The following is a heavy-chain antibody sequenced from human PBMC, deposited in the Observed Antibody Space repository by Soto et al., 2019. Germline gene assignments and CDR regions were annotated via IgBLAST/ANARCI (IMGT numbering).Heavy chain of an antibody. J-gene: IGHJ4*02. D-gene: IGHD3-10*01. V-gene: IGHV1-69*02. Sequence: QVQLVQSGAEVKKPGSSVRVSCKASGDTFTFYSINWVRQAPGLGLEWMGRSNPILSMSNYAQRFQGRVTMTADKSTSTASMELSSLRSEDTAMYYCASSYGSGYRAFDYWGQGALVTVSS. CDR1: GDTFTFYS. CDR2: SNPILSMS. CDR3: ASSYGSGYRAFDY.